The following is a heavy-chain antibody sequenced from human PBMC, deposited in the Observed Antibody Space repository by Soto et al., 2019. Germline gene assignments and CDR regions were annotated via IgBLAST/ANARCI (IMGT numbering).Heavy chain of an antibody. Sequence: QVQLVESGGGVVQPGRSLRLSCAASGFTFSSYGMHWVRQAPGKGLEWVAVIWYDGSNKYYADSVKGRFTISRDNSKNTLYLQMNSLRAEDTVAYYCARDNYGDYPDAFDIWGQGTMVTVSS. D-gene: IGHD4-17*01. CDR1: GFTFSSYG. CDR2: IWYDGSNK. CDR3: ARDNYGDYPDAFDI. J-gene: IGHJ3*02. V-gene: IGHV3-33*01.